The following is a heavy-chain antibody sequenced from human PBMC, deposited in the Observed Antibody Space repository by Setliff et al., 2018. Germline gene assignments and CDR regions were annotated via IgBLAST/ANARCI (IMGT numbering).Heavy chain of an antibody. V-gene: IGHV3-7*01. CDR1: GFTFSNYW. CDR2: MKQDGSEK. Sequence: GGSLRLSCAASGFTFSNYWMSWVRQAPGKGLEWVANMKQDGSEKYYVDSVKGRFTISRDNAKKSLYLQMNSLRAEDTAVYYCARDLSSSSWYWNAEYFQHWGQGTLVTVSS. J-gene: IGHJ1*01. CDR3: ARDLSSSSWYWNAEYFQH. D-gene: IGHD6-13*01.